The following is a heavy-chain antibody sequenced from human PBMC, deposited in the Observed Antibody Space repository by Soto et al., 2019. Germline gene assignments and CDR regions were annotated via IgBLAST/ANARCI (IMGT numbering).Heavy chain of an antibody. CDR3: ARDGGKPGYCISTSCYSYYYYGMDV. V-gene: IGHV4-34*01. Sequence: PSETLSLTCAVYGGSFSGYYWSWIRQPPGKGLEWIGEINHSGSTNYNPSLKSRVTISVDTSKNQFSLKLSSVTAADTAVYYCARDGGKPGYCISTSCYSYYYYGMDVWGQGTTVTVSS. J-gene: IGHJ6*02. D-gene: IGHD2-2*01. CDR2: INHSGST. CDR1: GGSFSGYY.